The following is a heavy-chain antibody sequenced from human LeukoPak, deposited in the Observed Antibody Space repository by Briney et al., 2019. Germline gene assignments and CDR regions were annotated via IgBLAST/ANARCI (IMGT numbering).Heavy chain of an antibody. CDR1: GFTFRTYG. J-gene: IGHJ4*02. D-gene: IGHD5-18*01. Sequence: PGGSLRLSCSASGFTFRTYGMHWVRQAPGKGLEWGAFIRFDGSNQYYADSVKGRFTISRDNSNNTLSLQMNTLRGDDTAVYFCAKGYGESHFDSWGQGTLVTVSS. CDR3: AKGYGESHFDS. V-gene: IGHV3-30*02. CDR2: IRFDGSNQ.